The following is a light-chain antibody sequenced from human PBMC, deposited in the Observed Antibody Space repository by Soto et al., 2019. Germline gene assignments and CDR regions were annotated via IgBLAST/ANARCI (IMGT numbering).Light chain of an antibody. CDR2: DVN. CDR1: SSDVGAYNF. CDR3: SSYTRSDTLVV. V-gene: IGLV2-14*01. Sequence: QSALTQPASVSGSPGQSIAISCTGTSSDVGAYNFVSWYQQHPGKAPKLIIYDVNIRPSGVSDRFSGSKSGNTASLTISGLQAEDEGDYYCSSYTRSDTLVVFGGGTKLTVL. J-gene: IGLJ2*01.